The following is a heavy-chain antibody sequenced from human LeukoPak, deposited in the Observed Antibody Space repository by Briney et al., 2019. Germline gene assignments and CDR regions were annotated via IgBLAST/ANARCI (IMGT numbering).Heavy chain of an antibody. J-gene: IGHJ4*02. V-gene: IGHV4-4*02. CDR3: ARGGTGYIDY. D-gene: IGHD6-25*01. CDR2: IYHSGST. Sequence: SETLSLTCTVSGGSIKIFYWSWVRQPPGKGLEWIGEIYHSGSTNYNPSLKSRVTISVDKSKNQFSLKLSSVTAADTAVYYCARGGTGYIDYWGQGTLVTVSS. CDR1: GGSIKIFYW.